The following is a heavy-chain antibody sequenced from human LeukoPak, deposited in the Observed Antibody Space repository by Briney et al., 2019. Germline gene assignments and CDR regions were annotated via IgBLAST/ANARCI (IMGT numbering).Heavy chain of an antibody. CDR2: IYYSGST. D-gene: IGHD3-22*01. CDR1: GGSISSGGYY. Sequence: SETLSLTCTVSGGSISSGGYYWSWIRQHPGKGLEWIGDIYYSGSTYYNPSLKSRVTISVDTSKNQFSLKLSSVTAADTAVYYCARQPRAYYYDSSGYYFDYWGQGTLVTVSS. CDR3: ARQPRAYYYDSSGYYFDY. J-gene: IGHJ4*02. V-gene: IGHV4-31*03.